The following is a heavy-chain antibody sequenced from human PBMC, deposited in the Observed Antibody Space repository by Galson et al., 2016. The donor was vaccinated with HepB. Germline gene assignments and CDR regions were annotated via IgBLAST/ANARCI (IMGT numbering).Heavy chain of an antibody. J-gene: IGHJ4*02. CDR1: GHTLTEIS. CDR3: VTTTFGVEDSDY. CDR2: FDPEEGEI. V-gene: IGHV1-24*01. D-gene: IGHD3-3*01. Sequence: SVKVSCKVSGHTLTEISIYWVRQAPGKGLEWMGGFDPEEGEIIYTQKFQGRVTMTEDTSTDTAYMELSSLRSEDTAVYYCVTTTFGVEDSDYWGQGTLVTVAS.